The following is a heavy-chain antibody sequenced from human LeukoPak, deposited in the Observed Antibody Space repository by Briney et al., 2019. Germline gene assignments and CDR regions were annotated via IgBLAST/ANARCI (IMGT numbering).Heavy chain of an antibody. Sequence: GGSLRLSCAGSEFTSSSPGMTWVRQAPGKGLGWVSSITGNGVTAYYADSVRGRFTVSTDSSKSTLYLQMNSLRAEDTAIYYCAKSPGYWTHDYWGQGILVTVSS. CDR2: ITGNGVTA. V-gene: IGHV3-23*01. CDR3: AKSPGYWTHDY. D-gene: IGHD1-1*01. CDR1: EFTSSSPG. J-gene: IGHJ4*02.